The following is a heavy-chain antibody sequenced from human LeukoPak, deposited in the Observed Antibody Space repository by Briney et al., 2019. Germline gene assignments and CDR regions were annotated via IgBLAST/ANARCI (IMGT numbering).Heavy chain of an antibody. CDR2: IYYSGST. V-gene: IGHV4-59*01. Sequence: PSETLSLTCTVSGGSISSYYWSWIRQPPGKGLEWIGYIYYSGSTNYNPSLKSRVTISVDTSKNQFSLKLSSVTAADKAVYYCARGPGGIAAAGYYFDYWGQGTLVTVSS. CDR3: ARGPGGIAAAGYYFDY. CDR1: GGSISSYY. J-gene: IGHJ4*02. D-gene: IGHD6-13*01.